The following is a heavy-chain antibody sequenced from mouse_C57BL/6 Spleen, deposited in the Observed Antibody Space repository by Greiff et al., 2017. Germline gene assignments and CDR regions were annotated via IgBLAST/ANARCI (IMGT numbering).Heavy chain of an antibody. Sequence: VQLQQSGPELVKPGASVKISCKASGYSFTGYYMHWVKQSSEKSLEWIGEINPSTGGTSYNQKFKGKATLTVDKSSSTAYMQLKSLTSEDSAVYYCARSPYYFDYGGQGTTLTVSS. V-gene: IGHV1-43*01. CDR2: INPSTGGT. CDR1: GYSFTGYY. CDR3: ARSPYYFDY. J-gene: IGHJ2*01.